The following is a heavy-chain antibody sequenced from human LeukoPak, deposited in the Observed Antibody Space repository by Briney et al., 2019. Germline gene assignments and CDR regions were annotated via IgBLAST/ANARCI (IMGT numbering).Heavy chain of an antibody. CDR1: GFTVSGNY. CDR3: ARDPGYNYGYDY. V-gene: IGHV3-53*01. J-gene: IGHJ4*02. CDR2: IYSGGST. D-gene: IGHD5-18*01. Sequence: GGSLRLSCAASGFTVSGNYMSWVRQAPGKGLEWVSVIYSGGSTYYADSVKGRFTISRDNSKNTLYLQMNSLRAGDTAVYYCARDPGYNYGYDYWGQGTLVTVSS.